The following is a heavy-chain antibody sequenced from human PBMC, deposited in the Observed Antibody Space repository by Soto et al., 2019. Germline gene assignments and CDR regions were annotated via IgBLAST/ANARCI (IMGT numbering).Heavy chain of an antibody. CDR2: ISGSGCST. CDR3: AKVLPQYSSSWYSRWFEP. J-gene: IGHJ5*02. Sequence: EVQLLESGGGLVQPGGSLRLSCAASGFTFSSYAMSWVRQAPGKGLEWVSAISGSGCSTYYADSVKGRFTISRDNSKKTLDLQMNSLRAEDTAVYYCAKVLPQYSSSWYSRWFEPWGQGTLVTVSS. V-gene: IGHV3-23*01. CDR1: GFTFSSYA. D-gene: IGHD6-13*01.